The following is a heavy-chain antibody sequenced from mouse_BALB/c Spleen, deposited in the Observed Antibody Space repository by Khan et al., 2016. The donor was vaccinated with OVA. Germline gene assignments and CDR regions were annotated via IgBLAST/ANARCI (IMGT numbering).Heavy chain of an antibody. Sequence: EVELVESGGDLVKPGGSLKLSCAASGFTFSSYSMSWVRQIPDKRLEWVASISTGGDYTYYPDSVKGRFTISIELALNTLYLQISSLKSEDTAMYYCASHLTGSLAYWGQGTLVTVSA. D-gene: IGHD4-1*01. CDR1: GFTFSSYS. CDR3: ASHLTGSLAY. V-gene: IGHV5-6*01. J-gene: IGHJ3*01. CDR2: ISTGGDYT.